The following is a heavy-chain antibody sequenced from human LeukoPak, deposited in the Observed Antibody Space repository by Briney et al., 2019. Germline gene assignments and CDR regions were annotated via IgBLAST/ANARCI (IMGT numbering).Heavy chain of an antibody. Sequence: GGSLRLSCAASGFTVSSNYMSWVRQAPGKGLEWVSVIYSGGSTYYADSVKGRFTISRDNSKNTLYLQMNSLRAEDTAVYYCARVGGDYDFWSGYLAPGAFDTWGQGTMVTVSS. CDR1: GFTVSSNY. J-gene: IGHJ3*02. D-gene: IGHD3-3*01. CDR3: ARVGGDYDFWSGYLAPGAFDT. CDR2: IYSGGST. V-gene: IGHV3-66*02.